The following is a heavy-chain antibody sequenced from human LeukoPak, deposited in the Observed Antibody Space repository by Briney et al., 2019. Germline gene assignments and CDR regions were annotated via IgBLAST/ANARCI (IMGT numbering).Heavy chain of an antibody. CDR1: GYTFTSYA. V-gene: IGHV1-3*03. CDR3: ARGAPAYYDSSGYNFDY. D-gene: IGHD3-22*01. J-gene: IGHJ4*02. Sequence: ASVKVSCKASGYTFTSYAMHWVRQAPGQRLEWMGWINAGNGNTKYSQEFQGRVTITRDTSASTAYMELSSLRSEDMAVYYCARGAPAYYDSSGYNFDYWGQGTLVTVSS. CDR2: INAGNGNT.